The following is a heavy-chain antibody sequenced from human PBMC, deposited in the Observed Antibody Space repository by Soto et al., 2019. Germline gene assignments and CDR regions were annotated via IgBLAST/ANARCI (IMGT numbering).Heavy chain of an antibody. CDR1: GFTFSSFF. V-gene: IGHV3-23*01. CDR2: IGANGGGT. D-gene: IGHD4-17*01. CDR3: ARDPNGDYLGAFDF. Sequence: EVQLLEPGGGLVQPGGYQRLSCAASGFTFSSFFMSWVRQAPGKGLDWVSGIGANGGGTYYADSVKGRFIISRDNSKNTLYLQMNSLRAEDTAVYYCARDPNGDYLGAFDFWGQKTMVTVSS. J-gene: IGHJ3*01.